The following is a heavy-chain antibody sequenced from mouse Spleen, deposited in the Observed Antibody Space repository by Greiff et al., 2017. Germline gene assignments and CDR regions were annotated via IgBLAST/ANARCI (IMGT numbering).Heavy chain of an antibody. Sequence: EVQLQQSGAELVRPGASVKLSCTASGFNIKDDYMHWVKQRPEQGLEWIGWIDPENGDTEYASKFQGKATITADTSSNTAYLQLSSLTSEDTAVYYCTTLLRLRAWFAYWGQGTLVTVSA. CDR1: GFNIKDDY. CDR2: IDPENGDT. D-gene: IGHD1-2*01. V-gene: IGHV14-4*01. CDR3: TTLLRLRAWFAY. J-gene: IGHJ3*01.